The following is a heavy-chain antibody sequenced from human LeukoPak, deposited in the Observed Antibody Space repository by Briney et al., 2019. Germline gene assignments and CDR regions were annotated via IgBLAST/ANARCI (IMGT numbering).Heavy chain of an antibody. J-gene: IGHJ3*02. CDR3: ARDRTRYCSGGSCYSSLAFDI. CDR2: IGSSSSYI. CDR1: GFTFSSYN. V-gene: IGHV3-21*01. Sequence: GGSLRLSCAASGFTFSSYNMNWVRQAPGKGLEWVSSIGSSSSYIYYADSMKGRFTISRDNAKNSLYLQMNSLRAEDTAVYYCARDRTRYCSGGSCYSSLAFDIWGQGTMVTVSS. D-gene: IGHD2-15*01.